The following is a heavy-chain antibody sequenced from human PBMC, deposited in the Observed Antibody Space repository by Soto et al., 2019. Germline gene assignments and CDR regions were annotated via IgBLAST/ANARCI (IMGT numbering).Heavy chain of an antibody. J-gene: IGHJ3*02. CDR2: IIPIFGTA. CDR1: GGTFSSYA. V-gene: IGHV1-69*12. CDR3: AGDEDYGDYEYAFDI. D-gene: IGHD4-17*01. Sequence: QVQLVQSGAEVKKPGSSVKVSCKASGGTFSSYAISWVRQAPGQGLQWMGGIIPIFGTANYAQKFQGSVTITADDSTSTAYMGLSSLRSEDTAVYYCAGDEDYGDYEYAFDIWGQGTMVTVSS.